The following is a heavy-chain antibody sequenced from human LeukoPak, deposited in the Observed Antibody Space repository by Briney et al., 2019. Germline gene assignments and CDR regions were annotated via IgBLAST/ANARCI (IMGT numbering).Heavy chain of an antibody. V-gene: IGHV4-34*01. CDR3: ARLRYYYDIWYDY. D-gene: IGHD3-22*01. CDR2: INHSGST. CDR1: GGSFSGYY. J-gene: IGHJ4*02. Sequence: SETLSLTCAVYGGSFSGYYWSWIRQPPGKGLEWIGEINHSGSTNYNPSLKSRVTISVDTPKNQFSLKLSSVTAADTAVYYCARLRYYYDIWYDYWGQGTLVTVSS.